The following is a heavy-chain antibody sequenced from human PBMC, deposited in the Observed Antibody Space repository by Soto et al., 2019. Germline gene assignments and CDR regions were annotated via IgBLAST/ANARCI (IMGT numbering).Heavy chain of an antibody. CDR1: GDSVSSNSAA. D-gene: IGHD6-19*01. CDR2: TYYRSKWYN. J-gene: IGHJ6*02. Sequence: SQTLSLTCAISGDSVSSNSAAWNWIRQSPSRGLEWLGRTYYRSKWYNDYAVPVKSRITINPATSKNQFSLQLNSVTPEDTAVYYCARIWEESSGWTYYYYGMDVWGQGPTVTVSS. CDR3: ARIWEESSGWTYYYYGMDV. V-gene: IGHV6-1*01.